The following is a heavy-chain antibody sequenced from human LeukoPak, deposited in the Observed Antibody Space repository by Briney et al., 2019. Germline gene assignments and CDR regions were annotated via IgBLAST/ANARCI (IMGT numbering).Heavy chain of an antibody. V-gene: IGHV1-18*01. CDR3: ARDGPSYYYGSGSYLEY. Sequence: ASVKVSCKASGYTFTSYGISWVRQAPGQGLEWMGWISAYNGNTNYAQKLQGRVTMTTDTSTSTAYMELRSLRSDDTAVYYCARDGPSYYYGSGSYLEYWGQGTLVTVSS. J-gene: IGHJ4*02. CDR2: ISAYNGNT. CDR1: GYTFTSYG. D-gene: IGHD3-10*01.